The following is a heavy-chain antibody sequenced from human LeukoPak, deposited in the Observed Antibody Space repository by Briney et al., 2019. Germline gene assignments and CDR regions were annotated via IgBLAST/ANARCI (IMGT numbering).Heavy chain of an antibody. Sequence: GGSLRLSCTASGFTFNNAWVTWVRQAPGKGLEWVGRIRSKSDGGTTDYAAPVKGRFTISRDDSKDTLYLQMNSLKTEDTAVYYCFTRAVADWGQGTLVTVSS. CDR2: IRSKSDGGTT. V-gene: IGHV3-15*01. CDR1: GFTFNNAW. CDR3: FTRAVAD. D-gene: IGHD6-19*01. J-gene: IGHJ4*02.